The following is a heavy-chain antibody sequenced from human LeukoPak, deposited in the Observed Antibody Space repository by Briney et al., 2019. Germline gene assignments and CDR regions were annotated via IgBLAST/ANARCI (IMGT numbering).Heavy chain of an antibody. Sequence: GGSLRLSCLTSGSTLSTNAMSWVRQAPGKGLEWISGISGSGGSTYYADSVKGRFTISRDNSKNTLYLQMNSLRAEDTAVYYCAKGGEYSSSWYVYGDYEWDFDYWGQGTLVTVSS. CDR3: AKGGEYSSSWYVYGDYEWDFDY. V-gene: IGHV3-23*01. CDR1: GSTLSTNA. J-gene: IGHJ4*02. D-gene: IGHD6-13*01. CDR2: ISGSGGST.